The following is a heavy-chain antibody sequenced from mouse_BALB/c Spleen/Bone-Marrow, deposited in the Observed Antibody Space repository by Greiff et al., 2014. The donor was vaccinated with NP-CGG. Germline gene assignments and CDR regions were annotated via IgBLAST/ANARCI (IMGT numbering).Heavy chain of an antibody. CDR3: ARSGERYGAMDY. J-gene: IGHJ4*01. CDR1: GFTFSDFY. Sequence: DVKLVESGGGFVKPGGSLKLSCAASGFTFSDFYMFWFRQTPEKRLEWVATISNGGTYTYYPDSVKGRFTISRDNAKNNLHLQMSSLKSEDTAMYYCARSGERYGAMDYWGQGTSVTVTS. CDR2: ISNGGTYT. D-gene: IGHD1-1*02. V-gene: IGHV5-4*02.